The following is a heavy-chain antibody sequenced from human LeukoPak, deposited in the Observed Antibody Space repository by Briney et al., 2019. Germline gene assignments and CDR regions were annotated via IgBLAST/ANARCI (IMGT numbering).Heavy chain of an antibody. V-gene: IGHV3-30*07. D-gene: IGHD5-12*01. CDR1: GFTFSSYA. Sequence: PGRSLRLSCAASGFTFSSYAMHWVRQAPGKGLEWVAVISYDGSNKYYADSVKGRFTISRDNSKNTLYLQMNSLRAEDTAVYYCARECWGYSGYDSEGCAFDIWGQGTMVTVSS. CDR2: ISYDGSNK. CDR3: ARECWGYSGYDSEGCAFDI. J-gene: IGHJ3*02.